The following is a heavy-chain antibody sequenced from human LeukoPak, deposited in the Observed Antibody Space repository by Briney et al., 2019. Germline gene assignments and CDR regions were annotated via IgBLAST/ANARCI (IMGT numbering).Heavy chain of an antibody. CDR3: ARVSPPYPGNLYPGVFDY. V-gene: IGHV3-53*01. CDR1: GFTVSSNY. Sequence: PGGSLRLSCAPSGFTVSSNYMSWVRQAPGKGLEWVSIIYSGGTTYYADSVKGRFTFSRDNSKNTVYLHMNSLRAEDTAVYYCARVSPPYPGNLYPGVFDYWGQGALVTVSS. J-gene: IGHJ4*02. CDR2: IYSGGTT. D-gene: IGHD3-16*01.